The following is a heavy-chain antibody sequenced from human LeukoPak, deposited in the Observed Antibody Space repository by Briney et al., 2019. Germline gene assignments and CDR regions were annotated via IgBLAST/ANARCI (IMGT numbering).Heavy chain of an antibody. D-gene: IGHD6-19*01. J-gene: IGHJ2*01. Sequence: PGGSLRLSCAGSGFTFDDYAIHWVRQAPGKGLEWVSGIRWDSGTIVYADSVKGRFTISRDNSKNSLYLQMNSLRAEDTAFHYCAKDRVAGIGYWFFDLWGRGTLVTVSS. V-gene: IGHV3-9*01. CDR2: IRWDSGTI. CDR3: AKDRVAGIGYWFFDL. CDR1: GFTFDDYA.